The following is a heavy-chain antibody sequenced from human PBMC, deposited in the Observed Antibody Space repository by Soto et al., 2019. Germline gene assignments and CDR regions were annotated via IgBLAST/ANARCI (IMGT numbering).Heavy chain of an antibody. CDR3: TKAASDRKHMEV. Sequence: PGGSLRLSCAACGFTFGNFVIRWVRQTPGKGLEWVSTITETGGDTYYTDSVKGRFTISRDNSKNTLYLQMTSLRAEDTALYYCTKAASDRKHMEVWGPGNTVTVSS. CDR2: ITETGGDT. CDR1: GFTFGNFV. D-gene: IGHD6-25*01. J-gene: IGHJ6*02. V-gene: IGHV3-23*01.